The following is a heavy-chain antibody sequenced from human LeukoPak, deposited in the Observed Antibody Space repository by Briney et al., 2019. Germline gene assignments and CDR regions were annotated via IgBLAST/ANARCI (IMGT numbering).Heavy chain of an antibody. Sequence: ASVKVSCKASGYTFTTYGISWVRQAPGQGLEWMGWISGYNGNRNNAQKLQGRVTMTTDTSTSTAYMELRSLRSDDTAVYYCARGFYDIPTRIMDYWGQGTLVTVSS. J-gene: IGHJ4*02. V-gene: IGHV1-18*01. CDR1: GYTFTTYG. CDR2: ISGYNGNR. D-gene: IGHD3-9*01. CDR3: ARGFYDIPTRIMDY.